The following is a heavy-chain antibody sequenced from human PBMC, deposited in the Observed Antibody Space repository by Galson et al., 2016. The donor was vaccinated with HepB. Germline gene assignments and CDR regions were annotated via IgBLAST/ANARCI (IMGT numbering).Heavy chain of an antibody. CDR1: GVSMNNYY. D-gene: IGHD4-17*01. J-gene: IGHJ4*02. CDR3: AGQGLGRAGERDIH. V-gene: IGHV4-4*07. Sequence: ETLSLTCSVSGVSMNNYYWSWIRQAAGGGLEWIGRIYASGSTNYNPSLKSRVTISVDTSKNQFPLSLSSMAAADTAVYYCAGQGLGRAGERDIHWGQGTLVTGSS. CDR2: IYASGST.